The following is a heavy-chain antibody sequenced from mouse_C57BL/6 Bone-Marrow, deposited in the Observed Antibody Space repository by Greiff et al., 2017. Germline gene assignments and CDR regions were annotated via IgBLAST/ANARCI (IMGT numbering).Heavy chain of an antibody. J-gene: IGHJ4*01. CDR2: IHPNSGST. CDR3: ARGIVTRYYYAMDY. V-gene: IGHV1-64*01. D-gene: IGHD2-5*01. CDR1: GYTFTSYW. Sequence: QVQLQQPGAELVKPGASVKLSCKASGYTFTSYWMHWVKQRPGQGLEWIGMIHPNSGSTNYNEKFKSKATLTVDKSSSTAYMQLSSLTSEDSAVYYCARGIVTRYYYAMDYWGQGTTVTVSS.